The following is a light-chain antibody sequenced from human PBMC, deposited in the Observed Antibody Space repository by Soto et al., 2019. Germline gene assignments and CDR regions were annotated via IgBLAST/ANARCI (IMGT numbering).Light chain of an antibody. CDR2: AAS. CDR3: QQGYSIPRMYT. V-gene: IGKV1-39*01. Sequence: DIQMTQSPSSLSASVGDRVTITCRASPSISTYLNWYQQKPGEAPNLLISAASRLQSAVPSTFSGCGSGTEFTLIISSVLPEDFATDDCQQGYSIPRMYTFGQGTKLEIK. J-gene: IGKJ2*01. CDR1: PSISTY.